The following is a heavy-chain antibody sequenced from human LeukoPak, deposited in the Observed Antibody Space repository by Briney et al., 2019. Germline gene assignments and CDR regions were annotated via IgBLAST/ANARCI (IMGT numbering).Heavy chain of an antibody. CDR2: INTNTGHP. V-gene: IGHV7-4-1*02. J-gene: IGHJ5*02. CDR1: GYTFTNYA. CDR3: ARDPLAVAAINWFDP. Sequence: GASVTVSCTASGYTFTNYAMNWVRQAPGQGLEWMGWINTNTGHPTYAPGFTGRFVFSLDAAVSTAYLLISSLQAEDTAVYYCARDPLAVAAINWFDPWGQGTLVTVSS. D-gene: IGHD6-19*01.